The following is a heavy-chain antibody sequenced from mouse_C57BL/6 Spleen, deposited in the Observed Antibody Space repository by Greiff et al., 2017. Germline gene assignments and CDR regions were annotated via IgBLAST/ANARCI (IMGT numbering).Heavy chain of an antibody. V-gene: IGHV1-52*01. J-gene: IGHJ2*01. Sequence: QVQLQQPGAELVRPGSSVKLSCKASGYTFTSYWMHWVKQRPIQGLEWIGNIDPSDSETHYNQKFKDKDTLTVDKSSSTAYMQLSSLTSEDSAVXYGARDYYGSSYDFGYWGQGTTLTVSS. D-gene: IGHD1-1*01. CDR2: IDPSDSET. CDR1: GYTFTSYW. CDR3: ARDYYGSSYDFGY.